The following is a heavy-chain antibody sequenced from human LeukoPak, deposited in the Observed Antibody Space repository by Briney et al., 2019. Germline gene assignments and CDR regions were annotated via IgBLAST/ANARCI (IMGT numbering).Heavy chain of an antibody. V-gene: IGHV4-39*01. Sequence: SETLSLTCTVSGGSISSRSYYWGWIRQPPGKGLEWIGSIYYSGSTYYNPSLKSRVTISVDTSKNQFSLKLSSVTAADTAVYYCASDRDDTDAFDIWGQGTMVTVSS. D-gene: IGHD5-24*01. CDR1: GGSISSRSYY. CDR2: IYYSGST. J-gene: IGHJ3*02. CDR3: ASDRDDTDAFDI.